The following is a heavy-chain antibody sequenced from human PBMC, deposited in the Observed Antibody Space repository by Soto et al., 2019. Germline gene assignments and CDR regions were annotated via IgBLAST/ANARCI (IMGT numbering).Heavy chain of an antibody. J-gene: IGHJ4*02. D-gene: IGHD3-3*01. CDR1: GFTFDEYA. Sequence: EVQLVESGGGLVQPGRSLRLSCAASGFTFDEYAMHWVRQAPGKGLEWVASISWDSALIEYADSVRGRFTISRDNAQSSLYLQMNSLRVEDTALYYCTKDYHNYLSGYYHEWGQGTLVTVSS. CDR2: ISWDSALI. V-gene: IGHV3-9*01. CDR3: TKDYHNYLSGYYHE.